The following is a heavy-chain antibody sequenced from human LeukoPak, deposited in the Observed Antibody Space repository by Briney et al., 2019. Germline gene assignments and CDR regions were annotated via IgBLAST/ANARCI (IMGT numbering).Heavy chain of an antibody. CDR1: GFTFDDYA. CDR3: AKDGGSSWTRGNWFDP. D-gene: IGHD6-13*01. Sequence: GGSLRLSCATSGFTFDDYAMYSVRQAPGKGLEWVSLISGDGGSTYCADSVKGRFTISRDNAKNSLYLQMNSLRAEDMAFYYCAKDGGSSWTRGNWFDPWGQGTLVTVSS. V-gene: IGHV3-43*02. CDR2: ISGDGGST. J-gene: IGHJ5*02.